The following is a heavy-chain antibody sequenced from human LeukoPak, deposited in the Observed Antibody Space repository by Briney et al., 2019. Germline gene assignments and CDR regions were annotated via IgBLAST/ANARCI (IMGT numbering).Heavy chain of an antibody. D-gene: IGHD2-8*02. Sequence: SETLSLTCTVSGGSISSYYWSWIRQPPGKGLEWIGYIYYSGSTNYNPSLKSRVTISVDTSKNQFSLKLSSVTAADTAVYYCAGQERRATKLGLVDWGQGTLVTVSS. V-gene: IGHV4-59*01. CDR1: GGSISSYY. J-gene: IGHJ4*02. CDR3: AGQERRATKLGLVD. CDR2: IYYSGST.